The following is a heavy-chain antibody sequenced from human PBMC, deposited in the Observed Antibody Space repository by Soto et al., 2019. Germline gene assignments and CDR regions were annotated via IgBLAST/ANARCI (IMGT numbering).Heavy chain of an antibody. CDR3: ARAPPLITIFGVVNIIDY. CDR1: GYTFTSYG. Sequence: ASVKVSCKASGYTFTSYGISWVRQAPGQGLEWMGWISAYNGNTNYAQKLQGRVTMTTDTSTSTAYMELRSLRSDDTAVYYCARAPPLITIFGVVNIIDYWGQGTLVTVSS. D-gene: IGHD3-3*01. J-gene: IGHJ4*02. V-gene: IGHV1-18*01. CDR2: ISAYNGNT.